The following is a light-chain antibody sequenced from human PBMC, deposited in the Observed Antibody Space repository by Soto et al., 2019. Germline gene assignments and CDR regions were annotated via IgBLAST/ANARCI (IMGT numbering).Light chain of an antibody. CDR3: QSYDSSLSGYV. V-gene: IGLV1-40*01. CDR1: SSNIGAGYD. CDR2: GNS. J-gene: IGLJ1*01. Sequence: QSVRTQPPSVSGAPGQRVTISCTGSSSNIGAGYDVYWYQQLPGTAPKLLIYGNSNRPSGVPDRFSGSKSGTSASLAITGLQAEDEADYYCQSYDSSLSGYVFGTGTKVT.